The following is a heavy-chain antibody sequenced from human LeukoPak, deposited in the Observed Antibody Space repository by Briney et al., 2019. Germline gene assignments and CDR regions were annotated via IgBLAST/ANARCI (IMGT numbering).Heavy chain of an antibody. Sequence: GGSLSLSCAASGFIFSSYWMHWVRQAPGKGLVWVSRINSDGSSTSYADSVKGRFTISRDNAKNTLYLQMNSLRAEGTAVYYCARDTVIPYSQVGTTKDWGQGTLVTVSS. J-gene: IGHJ4*02. CDR1: GFIFSSYW. V-gene: IGHV3-74*01. D-gene: IGHD1-26*01. CDR3: ARDTVIPYSQVGTTKD. CDR2: INSDGSST.